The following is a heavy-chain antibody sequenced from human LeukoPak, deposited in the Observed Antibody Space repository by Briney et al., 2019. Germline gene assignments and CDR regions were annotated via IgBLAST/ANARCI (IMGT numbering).Heavy chain of an antibody. J-gene: IGHJ4*02. CDR1: GGSISSGGYY. D-gene: IGHD4/OR15-4a*01. Sequence: SETLSLTCTVSGGSISSGGYYWSWIRQHPGKGLEWIGYIYYSGSTYYNPSLKSRVTISIDTSKNQFSLKLSSVTAADTAVCYCAREGASADYFDYWGQGTLVTVSS. CDR2: IYYSGST. CDR3: AREGASADYFDY. V-gene: IGHV4-31*03.